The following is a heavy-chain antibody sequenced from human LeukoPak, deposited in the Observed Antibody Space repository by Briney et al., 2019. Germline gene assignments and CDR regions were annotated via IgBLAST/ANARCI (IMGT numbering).Heavy chain of an antibody. J-gene: IGHJ6*02. D-gene: IGHD6-19*01. CDR3: ARERMAGSSSSFYYYYYGMDV. CDR2: INPNSGGT. V-gene: IGHV1-2*02. CDR1: GYTFTGHY. Sequence: ASVKVSCKASGYTFTGHYMHWVRQAPGQGLEWMGWINPNSGGTNYAQKFQGRVTMTRDTSISTAYMELSRLRSDDTAVYYCARERMAGSSSSFYYYYYGMDVWGQGTTVTVSS.